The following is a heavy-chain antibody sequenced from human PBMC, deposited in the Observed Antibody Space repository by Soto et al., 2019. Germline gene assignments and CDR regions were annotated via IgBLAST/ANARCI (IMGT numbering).Heavy chain of an antibody. Sequence: SETLSLTCSVSGGSVSSGTYYWSWIRQPPGKGLEWIGYMFYSGSTNYNPSLKTRVTISVDTSKNQFSLKLTSVTAADTAVYYCASFRVSGYCSSTSCFKYFHHWGQGTLVTVSS. CDR1: GGSVSSGTYY. CDR2: MFYSGST. V-gene: IGHV4-61*01. J-gene: IGHJ1*01. D-gene: IGHD2-2*01. CDR3: ASFRVSGYCSSTSCFKYFHH.